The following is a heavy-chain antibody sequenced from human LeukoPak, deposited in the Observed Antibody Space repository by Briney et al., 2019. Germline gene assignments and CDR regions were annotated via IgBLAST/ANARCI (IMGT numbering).Heavy chain of an antibody. J-gene: IGHJ3*02. V-gene: IGHV4-59*12. CDR1: GGSISSYY. CDR2: IYYSGST. D-gene: IGHD2-15*01. CDR3: ARGRGYCSGGSCFRRAFGI. Sequence: SETLSLTCTVSGGSISSYYWSWIRQPPVKGLEWIGYIYYSGSTNYNPSLKSRVTISVDTSKNQFSLKLSSVTAADTAVYYCARGRGYCSGGSCFRRAFGIWGQGTMVTVSS.